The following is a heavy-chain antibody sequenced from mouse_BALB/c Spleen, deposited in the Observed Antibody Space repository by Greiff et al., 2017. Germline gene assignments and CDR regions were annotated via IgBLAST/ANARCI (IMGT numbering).Heavy chain of an antibody. CDR3: ARQDSSDYAMDY. CDR2: ISNGGGST. CDR1: GFTFSSYT. V-gene: IGHV5-12-2*01. J-gene: IGHJ4*01. D-gene: IGHD3-2*01. Sequence: EVHLVESGGGLVQPGGSLKLSCAASGFTFSSYTMSWVRQTPEKRLEWVAYISNGGGSTYYPDTVKGRFTISRDNAKNTLYLQMSSLKSEDTAMYYCARQDSSDYAMDYWGQGTSVTVSS.